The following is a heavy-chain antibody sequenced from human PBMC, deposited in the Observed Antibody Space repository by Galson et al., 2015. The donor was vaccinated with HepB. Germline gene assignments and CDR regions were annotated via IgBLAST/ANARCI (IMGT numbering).Heavy chain of an antibody. CDR3: AKELSVAGYGMDV. Sequence: SLRLSCAASGFTFSSYGMHWVRQALGKGLEWVAVIWYDGSNKYYADSVKGRFTISRDNSKNTLCLQMNSLRAEDTAVYYCAKELSVAGYGMDVWGQGTTVTVSS. CDR1: GFTFSSYG. D-gene: IGHD6-19*01. J-gene: IGHJ6*02. V-gene: IGHV3-33*06. CDR2: IWYDGSNK.